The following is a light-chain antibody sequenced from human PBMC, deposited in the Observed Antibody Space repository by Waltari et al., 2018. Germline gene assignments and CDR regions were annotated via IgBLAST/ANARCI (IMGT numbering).Light chain of an antibody. CDR2: DAS. J-gene: IGKJ1*01. Sequence: EIVLTQSPGTLSLSPGERATLACRASQSVGRSLAWYQQKPGQAPRVLNYDASRRATGIPDRFSGSGSGTDFSLTISRLEPEDFAVYYCQHYVRLPATFGQGTKVEI. V-gene: IGKV3-20*01. CDR3: QHYVRLPAT. CDR1: QSVGRS.